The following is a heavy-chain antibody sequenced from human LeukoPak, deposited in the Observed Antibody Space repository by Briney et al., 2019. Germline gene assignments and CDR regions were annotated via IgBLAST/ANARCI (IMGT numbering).Heavy chain of an antibody. D-gene: IGHD6-13*01. CDR2: ISWNSGSI. V-gene: IGHV3-9*01. CDR3: AKDIPARPQQHYLGDAFDI. J-gene: IGHJ3*02. CDR1: GFTFDDSA. Sequence: PGRSLRLSCAASGFTFDDSAMHWVRQAPGKGLEWVSGISWNSGSIGYADSLKGRFTISRDNAKNSLYLQMNSLRAEDTALYYCAKDIPARPQQHYLGDAFDIWGQGTMVTVSS.